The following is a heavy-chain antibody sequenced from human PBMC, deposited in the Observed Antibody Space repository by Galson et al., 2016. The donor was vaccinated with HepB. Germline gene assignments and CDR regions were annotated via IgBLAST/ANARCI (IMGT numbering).Heavy chain of an antibody. J-gene: IGHJ4*02. Sequence: TLSLTCSVSDGPITNGQYSWTWIRQPAGKGLEWIGRVSTSGSTNSNPSLKSRVTISIDTSNSKFSLKLNSVTAADTGTYYCAREFFDWLSDDYYFDFWGQGALVTVSS. CDR3: AREFFDWLSDDYYFDF. CDR1: DGPITNGQYS. V-gene: IGHV4-61*02. D-gene: IGHD3/OR15-3a*01. CDR2: VSTSGST.